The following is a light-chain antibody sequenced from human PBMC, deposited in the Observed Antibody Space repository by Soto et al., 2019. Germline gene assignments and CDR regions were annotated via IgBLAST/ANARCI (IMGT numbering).Light chain of an antibody. Sequence: DIQMTQSPSSLSASVGDRVTVSCRASQRIGTYLNWYQQRPGKAPTLLIYHVSTLQPGVPSRFSGSGSGTDFTLSISGPQPEDFATYYCQQSSTTVYTFGQGTKLEIK. CDR2: HVS. CDR3: QQSSTTVYT. V-gene: IGKV1-39*01. CDR1: QRIGTY. J-gene: IGKJ2*01.